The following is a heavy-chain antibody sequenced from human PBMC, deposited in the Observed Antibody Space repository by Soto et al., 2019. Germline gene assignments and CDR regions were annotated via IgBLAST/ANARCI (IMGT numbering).Heavy chain of an antibody. J-gene: IGHJ4*02. CDR3: ARTFSSSWTFDY. V-gene: IGHV1-46*01. CDR1: VYTFTSYY. CDR2: INPSGGST. Sequence: QVQLVQSGAEVKKPGASVKVSCKASVYTFTSYYMHWVRHSPGQGLEWMGIINPSGGSTSYAQKFQGRVTMTRDTSTSTVYMELSRLRSEDTAVYYCARTFSSSWTFDYWGQGTLVTVSA. D-gene: IGHD6-13*01.